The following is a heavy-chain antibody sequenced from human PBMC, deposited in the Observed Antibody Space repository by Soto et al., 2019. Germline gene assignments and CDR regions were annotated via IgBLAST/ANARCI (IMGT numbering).Heavy chain of an antibody. J-gene: IGHJ4*02. V-gene: IGHV1-18*01. CDR3: ARKGDHFGY. Sequence: QVQLVQSGAEVKKPGASVKVSCKASGYTFTSYGISWVRQAPGQGLEWMGWISAYNGNTNYAQKLQGRVTMTTDTSTGKTYMELRSRRSEDTDVYYCARKGDHFGYWGQGNLVTVSS. CDR2: ISAYNGNT. CDR1: GYTFTSYG. D-gene: IGHD2-21*02.